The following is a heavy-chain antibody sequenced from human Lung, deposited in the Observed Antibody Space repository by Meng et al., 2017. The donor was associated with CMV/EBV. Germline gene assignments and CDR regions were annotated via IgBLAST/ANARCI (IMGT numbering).Heavy chain of an antibody. Sequence: GGSXRLXXAASGFTFSSYWMSWVRQAPGKGLEWVANIKQDGSEKYYVDSVKGRFTISRDNAKNSLYLQMNSLRAEDTAVYYCARDRFEDYDFWSGYSLTDYYGMDVXGQGXTVTVSS. V-gene: IGHV3-7*01. CDR2: IKQDGSEK. D-gene: IGHD3-3*01. CDR1: GFTFSSYW. J-gene: IGHJ6*02. CDR3: ARDRFEDYDFWSGYSLTDYYGMDV.